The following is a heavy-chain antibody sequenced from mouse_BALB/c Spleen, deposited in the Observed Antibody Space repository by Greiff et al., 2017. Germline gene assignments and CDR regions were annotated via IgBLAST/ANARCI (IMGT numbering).Heavy chain of an antibody. V-gene: IGHV1S81*02. Sequence: QVQLQQPGAELVKPGASVKLSCKASGYTFTSYWMHWVKQRPGQGLEWIGEINPSNGRTNYNEKFKSKATLTVDKSSSTAYMQLSSLTSEDSAVYYCARSDGNDAMDYWGQGTSVTVSS. J-gene: IGHJ4*01. D-gene: IGHD2-1*01. CDR2: INPSNGRT. CDR1: GYTFTSYW. CDR3: ARSDGNDAMDY.